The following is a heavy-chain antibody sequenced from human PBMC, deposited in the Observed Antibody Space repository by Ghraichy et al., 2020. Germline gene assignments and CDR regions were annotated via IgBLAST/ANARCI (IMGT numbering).Heavy chain of an antibody. D-gene: IGHD2-8*01. CDR1: GGSFSGYY. V-gene: IGHV4-34*01. CDR2: INHSGST. Sequence: SETLSLTCAVYGGSFSGYYWSWIRQPPGKGLEWIGEINHSGSTNYNPSLKSRVTISVDTSKNQFSLKLSSVTAADTAVYYCARDLACTNGVCGTDYGWFDPWGQGTLVTVSS. J-gene: IGHJ5*02. CDR3: ARDLACTNGVCGTDYGWFDP.